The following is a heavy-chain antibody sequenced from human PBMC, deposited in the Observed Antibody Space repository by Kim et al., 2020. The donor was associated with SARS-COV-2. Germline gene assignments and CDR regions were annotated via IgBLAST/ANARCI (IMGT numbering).Heavy chain of an antibody. CDR1: GFTFDDYA. CDR3: AKAKVEQLWFIGSYAIIDY. Sequence: GGSLRLSCAASGFTFDDYAMHWVRQAPGKGLEWVSGISWNSGSIGYADSVKGRFTISRDNAKNSLYLQMNSLRAEDTALYYCAKAKVEQLWFIGSYAIIDYWGQGTLVTVSS. D-gene: IGHD5-18*01. CDR2: ISWNSGSI. J-gene: IGHJ4*02. V-gene: IGHV3-9*01.